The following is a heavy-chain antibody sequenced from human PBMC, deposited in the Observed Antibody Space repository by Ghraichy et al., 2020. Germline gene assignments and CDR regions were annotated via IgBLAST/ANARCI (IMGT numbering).Heavy chain of an antibody. V-gene: IGHV3-11*01. CDR2: ISSSDSST. CDR3: ARDGASSGHYDY. J-gene: IGHJ4*02. Sequence: GGSLRLSCAASGFTFSDYYMSWIRQAPGKGLEWVSYISSSDSSTYYADSVKGRFTISRDNAKNSLYLQINSLRAEVTAVYYCARDGASSGHYDYWGQGTLVTVSS. D-gene: IGHD3-22*01. CDR1: GFTFSDYY.